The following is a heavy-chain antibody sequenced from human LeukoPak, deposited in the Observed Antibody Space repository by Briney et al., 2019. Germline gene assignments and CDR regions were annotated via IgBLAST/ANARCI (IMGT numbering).Heavy chain of an antibody. CDR3: ATALVFPRTNRFDP. Sequence: SVKVSCKASGGTFSSYAISWVRQAPAQGLEWMGGTIPIFGTANYAQKFQGRVTITADESTSTAYMELSSLRSEDTAVYYCATALVFPRTNRFDPWGQGTLVTVSS. CDR2: TIPIFGTA. D-gene: IGHD3-9*01. V-gene: IGHV1-69*13. J-gene: IGHJ5*02. CDR1: GGTFSSYA.